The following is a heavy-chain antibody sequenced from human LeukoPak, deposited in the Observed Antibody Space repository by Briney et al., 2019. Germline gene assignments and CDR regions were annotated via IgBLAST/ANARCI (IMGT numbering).Heavy chain of an antibody. D-gene: IGHD6-13*01. CDR2: IKQDGREK. V-gene: IGHV3-7*01. Sequence: GGSLRLSCTGSGFTFSSYWMSWVRQAPGKGPEWVANIKQDGREKHYVDSVKGRFTISRDNAKSSLYLQMNGLRAEDTGVYYCTRDEAAATNWGQGTLVTVSS. J-gene: IGHJ4*02. CDR1: GFTFSSYW. CDR3: TRDEAAATN.